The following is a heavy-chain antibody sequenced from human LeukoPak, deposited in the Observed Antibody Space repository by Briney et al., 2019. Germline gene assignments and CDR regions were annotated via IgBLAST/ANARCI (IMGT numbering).Heavy chain of an antibody. Sequence: ASVKVSCKASGYTFTSYYMHWVRQAPGQGLEWMGIINPSGGSTSYAQKFQGRVTMTRDTSTSTVYMELSSLRSEDTAVYYCARGHNGDYYDGSGTIDAFDIWGQGTMVTVSS. CDR1: GYTFTSYY. J-gene: IGHJ3*02. CDR2: INPSGGST. CDR3: ARGHNGDYYDGSGTIDAFDI. D-gene: IGHD3-22*01. V-gene: IGHV1-46*01.